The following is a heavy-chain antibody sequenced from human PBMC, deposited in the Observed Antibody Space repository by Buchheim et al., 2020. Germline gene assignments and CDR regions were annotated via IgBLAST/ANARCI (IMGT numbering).Heavy chain of an antibody. Sequence: QVQLQESGPGQVKPSETLSLTCTVSGGSISSDYWSWIRQSPGKGLEWIGCIFYSGNTHYNPSLKSRVTISSDKSKHQFPLKLNSVTAADTAVYYCARGSGNSWHLLHWGQGTL. D-gene: IGHD6-13*01. CDR3: ARGSGNSWHLLH. J-gene: IGHJ1*01. CDR1: GGSISSDY. V-gene: IGHV4-59*01. CDR2: IFYSGNT.